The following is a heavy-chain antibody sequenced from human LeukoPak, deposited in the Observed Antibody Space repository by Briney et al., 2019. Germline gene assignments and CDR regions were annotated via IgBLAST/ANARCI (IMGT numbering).Heavy chain of an antibody. CDR2: IYYSGST. Sequence: NTSETLSLTCTVSGGSISSYYWSWIRQPPGKGLEWIGYIYYSGSTNYNPSLKSRVTISVDTSKNQFSLKLSPVTAADTAVYYCAIRAVATPTFDPWGQGTLVTVSS. V-gene: IGHV4-59*08. D-gene: IGHD5-12*01. J-gene: IGHJ5*02. CDR3: AIRAVATPTFDP. CDR1: GGSISSYY.